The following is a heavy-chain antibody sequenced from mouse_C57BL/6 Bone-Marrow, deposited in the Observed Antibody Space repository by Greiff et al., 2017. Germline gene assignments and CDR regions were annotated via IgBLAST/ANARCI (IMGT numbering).Heavy chain of an antibody. D-gene: IGHD2-10*02. CDR3: VRHGGMRGFAY. CDR1: GFSFNTYA. V-gene: IGHV10-1*01. J-gene: IGHJ3*01. CDR2: IRSKSNNYAT. Sequence: GGGLVQPKGSLKLSCAASGFSFNTYAMNWVRQAPGKGLERVARIRSKSNNYATYYADSVKDRFTISRDDSESMLYLQMNNLKTEDTAMYYCVRHGGMRGFAYWGQGTLVTVSA.